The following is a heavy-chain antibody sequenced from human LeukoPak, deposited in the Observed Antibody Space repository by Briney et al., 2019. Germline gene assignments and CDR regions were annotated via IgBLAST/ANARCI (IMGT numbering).Heavy chain of an antibody. CDR3: ARMPKKYCSSTSCYNLGDY. CDR1: GYTFTSYG. V-gene: IGHV1-18*01. J-gene: IGHJ4*02. CDR2: ISAYNGNT. D-gene: IGHD2-2*01. Sequence: GASVKVSCKASGYTFTSYGISWVRQAPGQGLEWMGWISAYNGNTNYAQKLQGRVTMTTDTSTSTAYMELRSLRSDDTAVYYCARMPKKYCSSTSCYNLGDYWGQGTLVTVSS.